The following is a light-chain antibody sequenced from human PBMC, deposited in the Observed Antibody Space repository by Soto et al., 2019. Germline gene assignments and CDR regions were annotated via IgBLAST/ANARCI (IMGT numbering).Light chain of an antibody. CDR1: QSVSSY. J-gene: IGKJ4*01. CDR3: QQRSNWLT. Sequence: EIVLTQSPATLSLSPGERATLSCRASQSVSSYLAWYQQKPGQAPRLLIYDASNRATGIPARFSGSGSGTDFTLTIRSLEPEHFAVYYFQQRSNWLTFGGGTKVEIK. CDR2: DAS. V-gene: IGKV3-11*01.